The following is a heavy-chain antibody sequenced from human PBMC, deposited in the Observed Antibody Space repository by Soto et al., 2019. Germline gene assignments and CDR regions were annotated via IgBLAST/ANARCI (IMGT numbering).Heavy chain of an antibody. V-gene: IGHV1-69*13. CDR2: IIPIFGTA. CDR3: ATRLLYYYDSSGYYDAFDI. Sequence: ASVKVSCKASGGTFSSYAISWVRQAPGQGLEWMGGIIPIFGTANYAQKFQGRVTITADESTSTAYMELSSLRSEDTAVYYCATRLLYYYDSSGYYDAFDIWGQGTMVTVSS. D-gene: IGHD3-22*01. J-gene: IGHJ3*02. CDR1: GGTFSSYA.